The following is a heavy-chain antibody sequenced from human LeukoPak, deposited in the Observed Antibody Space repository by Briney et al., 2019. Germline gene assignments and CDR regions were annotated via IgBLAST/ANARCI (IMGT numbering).Heavy chain of an antibody. CDR1: GGSFSDYP. CDR2: IIPKYSAS. D-gene: IGHD3-3*02. CDR3: VRPDRIFGVPAAFDA. Sequence: SVKVSCKASGGSFSDYPTNWVRQAPGQGLEWLGGIIPKYSASNYAQAFQGRVTITADESTNTVYMEMSGLRPDDTAVYYCVRPDRIFGVPAAFDAWGQGTLVAVSS. J-gene: IGHJ3*01. V-gene: IGHV1-69*13.